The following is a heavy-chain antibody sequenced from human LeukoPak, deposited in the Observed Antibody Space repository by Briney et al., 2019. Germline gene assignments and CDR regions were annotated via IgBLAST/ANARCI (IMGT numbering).Heavy chain of an antibody. D-gene: IGHD2-21*02. CDR1: VGTFSSYA. CDR2: IIPVLGIA. CDR3: ARCGGDCSGFDY. Sequence: ASVKVSCKASVGTFSSYAISWVRQAPGQGLEWMGRIIPVLGIANYAQKFQGRVTITADKSTSTAYMELSSLRSEDTAVYYCARCGGDCSGFDYWGQGTLVTVSS. J-gene: IGHJ4*02. V-gene: IGHV1-69*04.